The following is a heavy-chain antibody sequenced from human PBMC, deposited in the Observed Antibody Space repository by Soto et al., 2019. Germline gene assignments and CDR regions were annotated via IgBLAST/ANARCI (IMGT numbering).Heavy chain of an antibody. Sequence: GASVKVSCKASGYTFTSYYMHWVRQAPGQGLEWMGIINPSGGSTSYAQRFQGRVTMTRDTSTSTVYMELSSLRSEDTAVYYCARDPPSKIAVAGICGMDVWGQGTTVTVSS. V-gene: IGHV1-46*01. CDR1: GYTFTSYY. CDR3: ARDPPSKIAVAGICGMDV. CDR2: INPSGGST. J-gene: IGHJ6*02. D-gene: IGHD6-19*01.